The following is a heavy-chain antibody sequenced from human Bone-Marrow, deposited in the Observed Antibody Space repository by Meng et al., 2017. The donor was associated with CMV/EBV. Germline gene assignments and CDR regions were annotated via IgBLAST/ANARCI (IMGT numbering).Heavy chain of an antibody. CDR3: AVRGAYYYYGMDV. Sequence: GESLRLSYAASGFTFSSYWMHWVRQAPGKGLVWVSRINSDGSSTSYADSVKGRFTISRDNAKNTLYLQMNSLRAEDTAVYYCAVRGAYYYYGMDVWGQGTMVTVSS. V-gene: IGHV3-74*01. CDR1: GFTFSSYW. D-gene: IGHD3-16*01. J-gene: IGHJ6*02. CDR2: INSDGSST.